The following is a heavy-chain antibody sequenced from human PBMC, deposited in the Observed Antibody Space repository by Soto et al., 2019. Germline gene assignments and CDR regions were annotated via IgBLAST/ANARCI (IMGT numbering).Heavy chain of an antibody. Sequence: QLQLQESGPGLVKPSETLSLICTVSGGSISRSTFYWGWIRQPPRKGLEWTGSIYYSGSTYYNPSLKSRVTMYVDTSKNQFPLKLNSVTAADTAVYFCAAIAAAGNYWGQGTLVTVSS. J-gene: IGHJ4*02. CDR3: AAIAAAGNY. CDR1: GGSISRSTFY. CDR2: IYYSGST. V-gene: IGHV4-39*01. D-gene: IGHD6-13*01.